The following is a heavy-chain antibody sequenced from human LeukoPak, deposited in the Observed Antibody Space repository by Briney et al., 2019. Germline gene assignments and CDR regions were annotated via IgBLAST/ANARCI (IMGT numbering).Heavy chain of an antibody. CDR3: ARVDTAMVSGEHAFDI. D-gene: IGHD5-18*01. Sequence: ASVKVSCKASGYTFTSYDINWVRQATGQGLEWMGWMNPNSGNTGYAQKFQGRVTMTRNTSISTAYMELSSLRSEDTAVYYCARVDTAMVSGEHAFDIWGQGTMVTVSS. CDR1: GYTFTSYD. V-gene: IGHV1-8*02. CDR2: MNPNSGNT. J-gene: IGHJ3*02.